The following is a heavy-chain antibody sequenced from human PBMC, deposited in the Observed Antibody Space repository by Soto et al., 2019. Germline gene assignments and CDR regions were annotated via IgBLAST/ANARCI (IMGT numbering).Heavy chain of an antibody. CDR1: GGSFSGYY. CDR3: ARGLGSGWYGRWFDP. J-gene: IGHJ5*02. Sequence: PSETLSLTCAVYGGSFSGYYWSWIRQPPGKGLEWIGEINHSGSTNYNPSLKSRVTISVDTSKNQFSLKLSSVTAADTAVYYCARGLGSGWYGRWFDPWGQGTLVTVSS. V-gene: IGHV4-34*01. D-gene: IGHD6-19*01. CDR2: INHSGST.